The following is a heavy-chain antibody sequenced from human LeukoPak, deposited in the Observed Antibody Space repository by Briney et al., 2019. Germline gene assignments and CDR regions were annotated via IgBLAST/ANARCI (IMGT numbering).Heavy chain of an antibody. V-gene: IGHV3-48*03. CDR1: GFTFSSYE. D-gene: IGHD3-10*01. J-gene: IGHJ4*02. Sequence: PGGSLGLXCAASGFTFSSYEMNWVRQAPGKWLEWVSYISSSGSTMYYAHSVRGRFTISRDNAKNSLYMQMNSLRAEDTAVYYCARDPGGSVDYYGSGSGEHFDYWGQGTLVTVSS. CDR3: ARDPGGSVDYYGSGSGEHFDY. CDR2: ISSSGSTM.